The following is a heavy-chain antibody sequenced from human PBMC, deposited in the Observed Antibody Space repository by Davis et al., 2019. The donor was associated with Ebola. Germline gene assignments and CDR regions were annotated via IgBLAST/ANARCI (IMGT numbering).Heavy chain of an antibody. J-gene: IGHJ4*02. CDR1: GFTFSSYG. CDR3: ARHWSSSSGFDY. CDR2: MSYDGRNK. V-gene: IGHV3-30*03. Sequence: GESLKISCAASGFTFSSYGMHWVRQAPGKGLEWVAVMSYDGRNKNYADSVKGRFTISRDNSKSTLYLQMNSLRAEDTAVYYCARHWSSSSGFDYWGQGTLVTVSS. D-gene: IGHD6-6*01.